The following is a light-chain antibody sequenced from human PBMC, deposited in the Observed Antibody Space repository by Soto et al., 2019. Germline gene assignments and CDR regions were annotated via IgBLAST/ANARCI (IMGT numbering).Light chain of an antibody. CDR2: NNN. V-gene: IGLV1-44*01. Sequence: QSVLTQPPSASGTPGQRVTISCSGSSSYIGSNTVNWYHQLPGTAPQLLIFNNNHRPSGVPDRFSGSKAGTSASLAISGLQSEDEADYYCAAWDDSLSGVVFGGGIKVTVL. J-gene: IGLJ2*01. CDR3: AAWDDSLSGVV. CDR1: SSYIGSNT.